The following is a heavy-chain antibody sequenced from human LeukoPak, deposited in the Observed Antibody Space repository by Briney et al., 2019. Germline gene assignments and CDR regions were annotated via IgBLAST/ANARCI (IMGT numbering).Heavy chain of an antibody. CDR2: IYYSGST. J-gene: IGHJ3*02. D-gene: IGHD3-9*01. Sequence: SETLSLTYTVSGGSISSGGYYWSWIRQHPGKGLEWIGYIYYSGSTYYNPSLKSRVTISVDTSKNQFSLKLSSVTAADTAVYYCASGLYYDILTGPAFDIWGQGTMVTVSS. CDR3: ASGLYYDILTGPAFDI. V-gene: IGHV4-31*03. CDR1: GGSISSGGYY.